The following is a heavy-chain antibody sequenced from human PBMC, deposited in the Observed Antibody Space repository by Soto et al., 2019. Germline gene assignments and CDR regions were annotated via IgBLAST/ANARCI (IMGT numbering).Heavy chain of an antibody. CDR3: ARGPRGCSGGSCYSDY. CDR1: GYTFTSYY. Sequence: ASVKVSCKASGYTFTSYYMHWVRQAPGQGLEWMGIINPSGGSTSYAQKFQGRVTMTRDTSTSTVYMELSSLRSEDTAVYYCARGPRGCSGGSCYSDYWGQGTLVTVSS. J-gene: IGHJ4*02. CDR2: INPSGGST. D-gene: IGHD2-15*01. V-gene: IGHV1-46*03.